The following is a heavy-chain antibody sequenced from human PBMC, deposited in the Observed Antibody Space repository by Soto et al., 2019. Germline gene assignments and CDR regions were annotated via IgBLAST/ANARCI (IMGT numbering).Heavy chain of an antibody. CDR3: ASTYCGGDVYSIFDY. D-gene: IGHD2-21*01. Sequence: ASVKVSCKASGYTLASYYMHWVRQAPGQGLEWMGIINPRLGITSYAQKYQGRVTITADKSTSTAYMELSSLRSEDTAVYYFASTYCGGDVYSIFDYWGQGTLVTVIS. CDR1: GYTLASYY. V-gene: IGHV1-46*01. CDR2: INPRLGIT. J-gene: IGHJ4*02.